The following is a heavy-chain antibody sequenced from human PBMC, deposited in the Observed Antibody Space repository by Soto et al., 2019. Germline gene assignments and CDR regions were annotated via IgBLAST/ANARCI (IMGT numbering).Heavy chain of an antibody. Sequence: ASVKVSCKASGYTFTSYAMHWVRQAPGQRLEWMGWINAGNGNTKYSQKFQGRVTITRDTSASTAYMELSSLRSEDTAVYYCARDSGCGGSSTSCYNYYYYYYMDVWGKGTTVTVSS. CDR2: INAGNGNT. CDR3: ARDSGCGGSSTSCYNYYYYYYMDV. D-gene: IGHD2-2*02. V-gene: IGHV1-3*01. CDR1: GYTFTSYA. J-gene: IGHJ6*03.